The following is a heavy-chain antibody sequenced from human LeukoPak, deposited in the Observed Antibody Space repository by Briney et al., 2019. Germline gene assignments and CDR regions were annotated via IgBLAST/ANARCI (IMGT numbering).Heavy chain of an antibody. V-gene: IGHV4-59*01. CDR3: ARRPTVTTFFDY. CDR1: GGSISSYY. CDR2: IYNSVST. D-gene: IGHD4-17*01. J-gene: IGHJ4*02. Sequence: SETLSLTCTVSGGSISSYYWSWIRHPPGKGLEWIGYIYNSVSTNYNSSLKSRVTISVDTSKNQFSLKLSSVTAADTAVYYCARRPTVTTFFDYWGQGTLVTVSS.